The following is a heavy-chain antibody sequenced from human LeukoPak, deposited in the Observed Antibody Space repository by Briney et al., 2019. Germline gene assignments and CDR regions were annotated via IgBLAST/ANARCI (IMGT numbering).Heavy chain of an antibody. CDR1: GYSISSSYY. V-gene: IGHV4-38-2*01. J-gene: IGHJ4*01. CDR3: ASFFGVIDDPLDY. CDR2: VAHSGTT. D-gene: IGHD3-3*01. Sequence: SETLCLTCAVSGYSISSSYYWGCLRHPPGQGLEWIGIVAHSGTTYYNSSLKTRFTISLDTSRNRFSLKRTSVTAADTAIYYCASFFGVIDDPLDYWGHGTLVTVSA.